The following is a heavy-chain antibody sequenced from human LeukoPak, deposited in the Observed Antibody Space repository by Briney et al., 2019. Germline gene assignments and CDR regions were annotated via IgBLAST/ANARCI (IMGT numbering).Heavy chain of an antibody. D-gene: IGHD1-7*01. CDR3: ARVKTGTTSGPRDYYYYYGMDV. Sequence: PSETLSLTCIVSGGSISSSSYYWGWIRQPPGKGLEWIGNIYYSGRTYYNPSLKSRVTISVDTSKNQFSLKLSSVTAADTAVYYCARVKTGTTSGPRDYYYYYGMDVWGQGTTVTVSS. CDR1: GGSISSSSYY. V-gene: IGHV4-39*01. J-gene: IGHJ6*02. CDR2: IYYSGRT.